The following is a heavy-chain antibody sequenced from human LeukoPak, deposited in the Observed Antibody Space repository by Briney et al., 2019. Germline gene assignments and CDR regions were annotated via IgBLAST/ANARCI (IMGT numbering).Heavy chain of an antibody. CDR1: GGSFSGYY. CDR2: INHSGST. CDR3: AISYSSLFFY. J-gene: IGHJ4*02. Sequence: SETLSLTCAVYGGSFSGYYWSWIRQPPGKGLEWIGEINHSGSTNYNPSLKSRVTISVDTSKNQFSLKLSSVTAADTAVYYCAISYSSLFFYWGQGTLVTVSS. V-gene: IGHV4-34*01. D-gene: IGHD6-6*01.